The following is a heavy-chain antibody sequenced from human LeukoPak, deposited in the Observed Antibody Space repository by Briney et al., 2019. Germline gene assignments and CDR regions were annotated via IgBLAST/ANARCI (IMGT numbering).Heavy chain of an antibody. CDR3: ARGNSSGWYYTSYYDSSGYYYFDY. Sequence: SVKVSCKASGGTFSSYAISWVRQAPGQGLEWMGGIIPIFGTATYAQKFQGRVTITADESTSTAYMELSSLRSEDTAVYYCARGNSSGWYYTSYYDSSGYYYFDYWGQGTLVTVSS. J-gene: IGHJ4*02. V-gene: IGHV1-69*13. CDR1: GGTFSSYA. CDR2: IIPIFGTA. D-gene: IGHD3-22*01.